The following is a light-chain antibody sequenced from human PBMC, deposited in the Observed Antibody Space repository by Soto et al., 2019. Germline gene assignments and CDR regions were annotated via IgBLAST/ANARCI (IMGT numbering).Light chain of an antibody. J-gene: IGLJ3*02. V-gene: IGLV1-47*01. CDR3: AAWDDSLSGWV. CDR1: SSNIGSNY. Sequence: QAVVTQPPSASGTPGQRVTISCSGSSSNIGSNYVYWYQQLPGTAPKLLIYRNNQRPSGVPDRFSGSKSGTSASLAISGLRSEDEADYYCAAWDDSLSGWVFGGGTKLTVI. CDR2: RNN.